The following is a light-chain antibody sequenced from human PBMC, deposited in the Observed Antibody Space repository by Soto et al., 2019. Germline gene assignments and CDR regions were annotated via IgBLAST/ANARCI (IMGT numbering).Light chain of an antibody. J-gene: IGKJ5*01. CDR3: QQYSDWPIT. Sequence: EIMMSQSPATLFVTPGERATLSCRASQSVSSYLAWYQQKPGQAPRLLIYGASTRATGIPARFSGSGSETDFTLTISSLQSEDFAVYHCQQYSDWPITFGQGTLLEVK. V-gene: IGKV3-15*01. CDR1: QSVSSY. CDR2: GAS.